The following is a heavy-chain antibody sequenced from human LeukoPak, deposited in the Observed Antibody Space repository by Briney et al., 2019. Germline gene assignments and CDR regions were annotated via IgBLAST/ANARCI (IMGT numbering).Heavy chain of an antibody. CDR3: ARDHMNYDFWSGYSNWFDP. V-gene: IGHV1-18*03. Sequence: VASVKVSCKASGYTFTTYGITWVRQVPGQGLEWMGWISAYNGNTNYAQKFQGRVTMTTDTSTSTAYMELKSLRSDDMAVYYCARDHMNYDFWSGYSNWFDPWGQGTLVTVSS. CDR2: ISAYNGNT. D-gene: IGHD3-3*01. J-gene: IGHJ5*02. CDR1: GYTFTTYG.